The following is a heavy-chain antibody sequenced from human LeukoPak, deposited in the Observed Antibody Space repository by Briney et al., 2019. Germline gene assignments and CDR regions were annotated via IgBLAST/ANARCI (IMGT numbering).Heavy chain of an antibody. D-gene: IGHD1-26*01. Sequence: SETLSLTCAVYGESFSGYFWNWIRQPPGKGLEWIGEINHSGSTSNHNPSLKSRVTMSVDTSKNQFSLKLSSVTAADTAVYYCARDRMGSATLGFDYWGQGTLVTVPS. CDR2: INHSGSTS. CDR3: ARDRMGSATLGFDY. J-gene: IGHJ4*02. V-gene: IGHV4-34*01. CDR1: GESFSGYF.